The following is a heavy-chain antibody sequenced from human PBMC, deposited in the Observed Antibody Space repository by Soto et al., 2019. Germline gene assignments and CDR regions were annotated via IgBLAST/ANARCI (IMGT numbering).Heavy chain of an antibody. CDR1: GFTFSSYA. Sequence: QVQLVESGGGVVQPGRSLRLSCAASGFTFSSYAMHWVRQAPGKGLEWVAVISYDGSNKYYADSVKGRFTISRDNSKNTLYVQMNSLRAEDTAVYYCARAGCDGGSCYTLVGLRYGMDVW. D-gene: IGHD2-15*01. V-gene: IGHV3-30-3*01. CDR3: ARAGCDGGSCYTLVGLRYGMDV. J-gene: IGHJ6*01. CDR2: ISYDGSNK.